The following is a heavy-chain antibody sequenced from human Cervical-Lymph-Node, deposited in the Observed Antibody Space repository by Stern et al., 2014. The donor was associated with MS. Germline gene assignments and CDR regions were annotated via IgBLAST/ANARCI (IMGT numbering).Heavy chain of an antibody. CDR3: ARVSWTGGVYNWKPSDY. V-gene: IGHV3-48*01. D-gene: IGHD1-20*01. CDR2: INSRSTT. Sequence: EVQLLESGGGLIQPGGSLRLSCAASGFSFSTYHMNWVRQAPGQGLEWIAYINSRSTTYYADSVKGRFTISRDNARNSLYLQMNSLRAEDTAVYFCARVSWTGGVYNWKPSDYWGQGTLVTVSS. J-gene: IGHJ4*02. CDR1: GFSFSTYH.